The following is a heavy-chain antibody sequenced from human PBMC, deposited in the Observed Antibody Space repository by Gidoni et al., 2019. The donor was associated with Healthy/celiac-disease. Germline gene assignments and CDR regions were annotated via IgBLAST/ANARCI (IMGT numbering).Heavy chain of an antibody. J-gene: IGHJ4*02. Sequence: QLQLQESGPGLVKPSETLSLTCSVYGGSISSSSYSWGWIRQPPVKGMEWIGSIYYSGSIYYNQSLKSRVTISVDTSKNQFSLKMSSVTAEDTAVYYCARGRITMIYYFDYWGQGTLVTVSS. CDR2: IYYSGSI. V-gene: IGHV4-39*07. D-gene: IGHD3-22*01. CDR1: GGSISSSSYS. CDR3: ARGRITMIYYFDY.